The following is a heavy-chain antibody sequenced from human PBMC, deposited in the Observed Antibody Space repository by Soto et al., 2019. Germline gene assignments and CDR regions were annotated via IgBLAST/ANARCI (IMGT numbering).Heavy chain of an antibody. D-gene: IGHD3-22*01. CDR3: AVAPYYYDSSCYPEFDHGMDV. CDR1: GYTFTNYG. V-gene: IGHV1-18*01. J-gene: IGHJ6*02. Sequence: ASVKVSCKASGYTFTNYGISWVRQAPGQGLEWMGWISAYNGNTNYAQKLQGRVTMTTDTSTSTTYMELRSLRSDDTAVYYCAVAPYYYDSSCYPEFDHGMDVWGQGTTVTVS. CDR2: ISAYNGNT.